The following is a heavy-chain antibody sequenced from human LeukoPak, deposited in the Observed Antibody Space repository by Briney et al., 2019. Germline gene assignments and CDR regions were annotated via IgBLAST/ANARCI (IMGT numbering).Heavy chain of an antibody. J-gene: IGHJ6*03. CDR3: AVDIVVVPAAIHYYYYMDV. V-gene: IGHV1-69*13. D-gene: IGHD2-2*02. Sequence: GASVKVSCKASGYTFTSYDINWVRQAPGQGLEWMGGIIPIFGTANYAQKFQGRVTITADESTSTAYMELSSLRSEDTAVYYCAVDIVVVPAAIHYYYYMDVWGKGTTVTVSS. CDR1: GYTFTSYD. CDR2: IIPIFGTA.